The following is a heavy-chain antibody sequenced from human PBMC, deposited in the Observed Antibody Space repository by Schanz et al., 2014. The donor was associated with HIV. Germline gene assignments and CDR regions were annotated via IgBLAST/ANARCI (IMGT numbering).Heavy chain of an antibody. CDR2: IWYDGSNK. J-gene: IGHJ4*02. CDR3: AKGDPTAADPTDS. CDR1: GFPFSTYG. D-gene: IGHD2-15*01. Sequence: QVQLVESGGGVVQPGRSLRLSCAASGFPFSTYGMHWVRQAPGKGLEWVAVIWYDGSNKYYADSVKGRFTISKDYSKNTLYLQMNSLRAEDTAIYYCAKGDPTAADPTDSWGQGTLVTVSS. V-gene: IGHV3-33*06.